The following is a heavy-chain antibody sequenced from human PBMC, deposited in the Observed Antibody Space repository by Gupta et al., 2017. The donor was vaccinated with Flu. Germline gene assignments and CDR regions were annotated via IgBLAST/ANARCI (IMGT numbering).Heavy chain of an antibody. J-gene: IGHJ4*02. D-gene: IGHD3-10*01. CDR3: AKDVAEGFGEVPVYYFDQ. CDR2: ITRNGALT. Sequence: MGVVRQAPGKGLEWVAAITRNGALTYYADSVQGRFVISRDQSKNMLYLQMNTLSAADTAVYYCAKDVAEGFGEVPVYYFDQWGQGTLVSVSS. V-gene: IGHV3-23*01.